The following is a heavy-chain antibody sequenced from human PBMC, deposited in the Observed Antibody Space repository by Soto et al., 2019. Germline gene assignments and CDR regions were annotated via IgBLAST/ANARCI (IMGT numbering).Heavy chain of an antibody. Sequence: GGSLRLSCAPSGFTFSDHYMIWIRQAPGKGLEWVSYISSSSGDIYYADSVRGRFTISRDNARNSLSLQMNSLRIEDTAVYYCARVGQDYYYGMDFWGQGTTVTVSS. CDR3: ARVGQDYYYGMDF. V-gene: IGHV3-11*01. CDR2: ISSSSGDI. CDR1: GFTFSDHY. J-gene: IGHJ6*02.